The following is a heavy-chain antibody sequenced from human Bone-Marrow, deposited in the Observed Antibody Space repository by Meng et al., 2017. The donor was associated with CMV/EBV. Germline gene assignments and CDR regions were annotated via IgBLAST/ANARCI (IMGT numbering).Heavy chain of an antibody. J-gene: IGHJ4*02. CDR1: GGTFSSYA. V-gene: IGHV1-69*05. CDR3: ARDVNYYDSSGPSVDFDY. D-gene: IGHD3-22*01. CDR2: IIPIFGTA. Sequence: SVKVSCKASGGTFSSYAISWVRQAPGQGLEWMGGIIPIFGTANYAQKFQGRVTMTTDTSTTTAYMELRSLRSDDTAVYYCARDVNYYDSSGPSVDFDYWGQGTLVTVSS.